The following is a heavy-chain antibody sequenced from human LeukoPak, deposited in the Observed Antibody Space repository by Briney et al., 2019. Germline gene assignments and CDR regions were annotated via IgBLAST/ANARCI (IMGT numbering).Heavy chain of an antibody. CDR3: ARGDYYGSGSYYHDAFDI. Sequence: PGGSLRLSCAVSGFTFSTYWMRWVRQAPGKGLEWVANIKPDGSEKHYVDSVKGRLTIARDNAKNSLYLQMNSLRAEDTAVYYCARGDYYGSGSYYHDAFDIWGQGTMVTVSS. CDR2: IKPDGSEK. CDR1: GFTFSTYW. J-gene: IGHJ3*02. V-gene: IGHV3-7*03. D-gene: IGHD3-10*01.